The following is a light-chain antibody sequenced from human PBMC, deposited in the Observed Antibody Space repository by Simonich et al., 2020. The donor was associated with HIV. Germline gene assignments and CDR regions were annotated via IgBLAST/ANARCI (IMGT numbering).Light chain of an antibody. CDR1: SSNIGAGYD. CDR2: GNS. V-gene: IGLV1-40*01. J-gene: IGLJ2*01. Sequence: QSVLTQPPSVSGAPGQRVTISCTGSSSNIGAGYDVQWYQQLPGTAPKLFITGNSNRPSGVPDRFSGSKSGTSASLAITGLQAEDEADYYCQSYDSSLSVVFGGGTKLTVL. CDR3: QSYDSSLSVV.